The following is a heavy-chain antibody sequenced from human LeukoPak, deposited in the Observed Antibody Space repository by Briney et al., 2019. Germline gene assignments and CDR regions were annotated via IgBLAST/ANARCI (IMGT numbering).Heavy chain of an antibody. CDR3: DTGSGSKY. Sequence: GGSLRLSCAASGFTFNSYGMSWVRQAPGKGLEWVSAISGSGGSTYYADSVKGRFTISRDNAKNSLYLQMNSLRAEDTAVYYCDTGSGSKYWGQGTLVTVSS. CDR2: ISGSGGST. J-gene: IGHJ4*02. V-gene: IGHV3-23*01. CDR1: GFTFNSYG. D-gene: IGHD3-10*01.